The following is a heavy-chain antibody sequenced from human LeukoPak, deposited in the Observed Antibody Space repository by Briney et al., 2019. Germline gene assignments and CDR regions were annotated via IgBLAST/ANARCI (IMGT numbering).Heavy chain of an antibody. CDR2: IYHSGST. D-gene: IGHD3-22*01. CDR3: ARLTTMIVVVPNAFDI. V-gene: IGHV4-30-2*01. Sequence: SETLSLTCAVSGGSISSGGYSWNWLRQPPGKGLEWIGYIYHSGSTFYNPSLKSRVTISVDKSKNQFSLKLSSVTAADTAVYYCARLTTMIVVVPNAFDIWGQGTMVTVSS. J-gene: IGHJ3*02. CDR1: GGSISSGGYS.